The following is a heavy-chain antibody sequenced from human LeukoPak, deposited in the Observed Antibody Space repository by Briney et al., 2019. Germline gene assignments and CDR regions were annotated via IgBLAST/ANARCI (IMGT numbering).Heavy chain of an antibody. CDR3: ARDFGKVGATPPEGY. CDR1: GFTFSSYA. CDR2: ISYDGSNK. D-gene: IGHD1-26*01. V-gene: IGHV3-30-3*01. J-gene: IGHJ4*02. Sequence: GGSLRLSCAASGFTFSSYAMHWVRQAPGKGLEWVAVISYDGSNKYYADSVKGRFTISRDNSKNTLYLQMNSLRAEDTAVYYCARDFGKVGATPPEGYWGQGTLVTVSS.